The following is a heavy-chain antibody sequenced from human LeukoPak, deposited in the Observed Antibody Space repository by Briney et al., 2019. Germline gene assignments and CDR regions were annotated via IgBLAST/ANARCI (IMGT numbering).Heavy chain of an antibody. Sequence: GGSLRLSCAASGFTFSSYAMHWVRQAPGKGLEWVAVRSYDGSNKYYADSVKGRFTISRDNSKNTLYLQMNSLRAEDTAVYYCARAHRTTVNYYYYGMDVWGQGTTVTVSS. CDR3: ARAHRTTVNYYYYGMDV. CDR1: GFTFSSYA. D-gene: IGHD4-11*01. V-gene: IGHV3-30-3*01. J-gene: IGHJ6*02. CDR2: RSYDGSNK.